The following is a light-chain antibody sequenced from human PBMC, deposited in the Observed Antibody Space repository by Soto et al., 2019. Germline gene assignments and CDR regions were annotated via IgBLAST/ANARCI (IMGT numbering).Light chain of an antibody. J-gene: IGKJ5*01. CDR3: QQRSNWPPV. Sequence: EIVLTQSPGTLSLSPGEGATLSCRASQSVTGTNLAWYQQRPGQAPRLLIYDASNRATGIPARFSGSGSGTDFTLTISSLEPEDFAVYYCQQRSNWPPVFGQGTRLEIK. CDR1: QSVTGTN. V-gene: IGKV3-11*01. CDR2: DAS.